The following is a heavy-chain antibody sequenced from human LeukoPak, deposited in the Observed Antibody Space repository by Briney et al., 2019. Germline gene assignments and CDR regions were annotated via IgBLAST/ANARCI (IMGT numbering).Heavy chain of an antibody. V-gene: IGHV4-61*05. CDR2: ISYSGST. CDR1: GGSISSSSDY. CDR3: ARAPHSSSWYSSDYYYYMDV. J-gene: IGHJ6*03. D-gene: IGHD6-13*01. Sequence: ASETLSLTCTVSGGSISSSSDYWAWIRQPPGKGLEWIGHISYSGSTNYNPSLKSRVTISVDTSKNQFSLKLSSVTAADTAVYYCARAPHSSSWYSSDYYYYMDVWGKGTTVTISS.